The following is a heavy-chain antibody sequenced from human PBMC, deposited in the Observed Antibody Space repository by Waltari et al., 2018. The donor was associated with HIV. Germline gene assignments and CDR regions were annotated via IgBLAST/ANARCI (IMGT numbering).Heavy chain of an antibody. Sequence: HLIQSGPQLRKPGASVRVPCLHSGYTFAPYYIPWLRQSPGEGLEWLARISPRSGGTNYVPKFQGRVRMTLNISLNTAYLDLKDLTSGDTAVYFCARTYFFDYSDYYSPAFDLWGQGTTVVVSS. CDR2: ISPRSGGT. CDR1: GYTFAPYY. CDR3: ARTYFFDYSDYYSPAFDL. J-gene: IGHJ3*01. D-gene: IGHD3-22*01. V-gene: IGHV1-2*06.